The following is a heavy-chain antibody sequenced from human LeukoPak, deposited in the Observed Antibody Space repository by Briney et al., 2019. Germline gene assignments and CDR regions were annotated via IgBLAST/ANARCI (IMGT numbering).Heavy chain of an antibody. CDR2: ISAYNGDT. J-gene: IGHJ6*02. CDR1: GYTFTSYD. V-gene: IGHV1-18*01. Sequence: ASVKVSCKASGYTFTSYDINWVRQAPGQGLEWMGWISAYNGDTNYAQKLQGRVTMTTDTSTSTAYMELRSLRSDDTAVYYCARGYYYDSSGYYYYYGMDVWGQGTTVTVSS. CDR3: ARGYYYDSSGYYYYYGMDV. D-gene: IGHD3-22*01.